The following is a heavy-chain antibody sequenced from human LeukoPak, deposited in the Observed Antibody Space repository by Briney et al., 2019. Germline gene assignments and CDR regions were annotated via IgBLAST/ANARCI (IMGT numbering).Heavy chain of an antibody. V-gene: IGHV1-8*01. J-gene: IGHJ6*02. CDR2: MNPNSGNT. CDR1: GYTFTSYD. D-gene: IGHD3-3*01. Sequence: ASVKVSCTASGYTFTSYDINWVRQATGQGLEWMGWMNPNSGNTGYAQKFQGRVTMTRNTSIGTAYMELSSPRSEDTAVYYCARVGGSYDFWSGYYRYYYGMDVWGQGTTATVSS. CDR3: ARVGGSYDFWSGYYRYYYGMDV.